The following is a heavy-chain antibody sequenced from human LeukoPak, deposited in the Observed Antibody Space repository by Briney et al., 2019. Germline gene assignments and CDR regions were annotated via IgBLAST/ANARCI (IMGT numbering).Heavy chain of an antibody. D-gene: IGHD6-13*01. CDR1: GFYIRGYY. V-gene: IGHV4-59*01. J-gene: IGHJ4*02. CDR2: IYYSGNT. CDR3: GGGSIAASVIDY. Sequence: PSETLSLTCTVSGFYIRGYYWSWIRQPPGKGLEWIGDIYYSGNTTYNTSLMSRVTISVDTSKNQLSFKLSSMTAADTAGEYCGGGSIAASVIDYWGQGTLVTVSS.